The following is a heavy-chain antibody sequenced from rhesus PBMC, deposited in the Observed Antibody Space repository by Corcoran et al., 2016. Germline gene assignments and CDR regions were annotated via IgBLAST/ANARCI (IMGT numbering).Heavy chain of an antibody. J-gene: IGHJ5-2*02. CDR2: VYGGSGST. V-gene: IGHV4S7*01. CDR3: ARREVDNSLDV. Sequence: VQLQESGPGLVKPSETLSLTCAFSGGSISSSYWCRWIRQSPGKGLEWIGYVYGGSGSTSYNPSLKSRVTISTDTSKNQFSLKLSSVTAADTAVYYCARREVDNSLDVWGRGVLVTVSS. CDR1: GGSISSSYW.